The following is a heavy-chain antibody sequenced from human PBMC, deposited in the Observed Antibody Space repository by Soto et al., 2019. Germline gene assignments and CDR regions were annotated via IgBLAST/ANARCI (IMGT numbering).Heavy chain of an antibody. CDR1: GGTLSRYA. V-gene: IGHV1-69*13. J-gene: IGHJ4*02. Sequence: GAAVKVSCKASGGTLSRYAISWVRLAPGQGLEWMGGIIPVFGTPKYAQKFQGRVTITADESTSTAYMELRSLRSEDTAVYYCARVSDCSGGGCYSSFDYWGRGTMVSVYS. D-gene: IGHD2-15*01. CDR2: IIPVFGTP. CDR3: ARVSDCSGGGCYSSFDY.